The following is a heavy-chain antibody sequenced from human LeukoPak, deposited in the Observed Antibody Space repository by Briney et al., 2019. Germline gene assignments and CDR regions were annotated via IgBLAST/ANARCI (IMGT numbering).Heavy chain of an antibody. Sequence: GGSLRLFCAASGFTFSSCAMSGVRQAPGKGLEGGSAISGSGGSTYYADSVKGRFTISRDNSKNPLYLQMNSLRAEDTAVYYCAKFASEQQLVYFDYWGQGTLVTVSS. V-gene: IGHV3-23*01. CDR1: GFTFSSCA. D-gene: IGHD6-13*01. J-gene: IGHJ4*02. CDR3: AKFASEQQLVYFDY. CDR2: ISGSGGST.